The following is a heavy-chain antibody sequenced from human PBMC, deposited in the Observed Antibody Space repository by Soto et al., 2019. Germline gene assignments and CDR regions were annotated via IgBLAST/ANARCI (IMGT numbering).Heavy chain of an antibody. CDR3: ARGRKQLVLRYYYYGMDV. J-gene: IGHJ6*02. CDR1: GGSISSYY. D-gene: IGHD6-6*01. CDR2: IYYSGST. V-gene: IGHV4-59*01. Sequence: PSETLSLTCTVSGGSISSYYWSWIRQPPGKGLEWIGYIYYSGSTNYNPSLKSRVTISVDTSKNQFSLKLSSVTAADTAVYYCARGRKQLVLRYYYYGMDVWGQGTKVTVSS.